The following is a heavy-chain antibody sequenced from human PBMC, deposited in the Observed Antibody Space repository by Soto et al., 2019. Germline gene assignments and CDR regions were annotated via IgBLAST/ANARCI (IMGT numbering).Heavy chain of an antibody. D-gene: IGHD3-22*01. Sequence: LSLTCAVSGYSISSGYYWGWIRQPPGKGLEWIGSIYHSGSTYYNPSLKSRVTISVDTSKNQFSLKLSSVTAADTAVYYCARFFYDSSGYWVSYFDYWGQGTLVTVSS. J-gene: IGHJ4*02. V-gene: IGHV4-38-2*01. CDR1: GYSISSGYY. CDR2: IYHSGST. CDR3: ARFFYDSSGYWVSYFDY.